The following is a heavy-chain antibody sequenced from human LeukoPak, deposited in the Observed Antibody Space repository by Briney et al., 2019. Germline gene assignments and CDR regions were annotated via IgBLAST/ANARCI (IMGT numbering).Heavy chain of an antibody. CDR1: GGSISSGGYY. CDR3: ARVRYCSSTSCYTGNDAFDI. D-gene: IGHD2-2*02. CDR2: IYHSGST. J-gene: IGHJ3*02. Sequence: SETLSLTCTVSGGSISSGGYYWSWIRQPPGKGLEWIGYIYHSGSTYYNPSLKSRVTISVDRSKNQFSLKLSSVTATDTAVYYCARVRYCSSTSCYTGNDAFDIWGQGTMVTVSS. V-gene: IGHV4-30-2*01.